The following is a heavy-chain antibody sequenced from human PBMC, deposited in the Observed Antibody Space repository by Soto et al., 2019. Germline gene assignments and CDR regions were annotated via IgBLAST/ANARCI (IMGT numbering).Heavy chain of an antibody. V-gene: IGHV3-33*01. CDR2: IWYDGSNK. CDR3: AREEPYYYDSSGYGNWFDP. Sequence: PGGSLRLSCAAPGFTFSSYGMHWVRQAPGKGLEWVAVIWYDGSNKYYADSVKGRFTISRDNSKNTLYLQMNSLRAEDTAVYYCAREEPYYYDSSGYGNWFDPWGQGTLVTVSS. CDR1: GFTFSSYG. J-gene: IGHJ5*02. D-gene: IGHD3-22*01.